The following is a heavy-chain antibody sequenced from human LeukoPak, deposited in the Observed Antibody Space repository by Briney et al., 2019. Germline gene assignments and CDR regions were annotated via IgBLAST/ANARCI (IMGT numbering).Heavy chain of an antibody. CDR3: ARDRDPLGTNWFDP. V-gene: IGHV1-2*02. CDR2: INPNSGGT. Sequence: GASVKVSCKASGYTFTGYYMHWVRQAPGQGLEWMGWINPNSGGTNYAQKFQGRVTMTRDTSISTAYMELSRLRSDDTAVYYCARDRDPLGTNWFDPWGQGTLLTVSS. CDR1: GYTFTGYY. D-gene: IGHD1-1*01. J-gene: IGHJ5*02.